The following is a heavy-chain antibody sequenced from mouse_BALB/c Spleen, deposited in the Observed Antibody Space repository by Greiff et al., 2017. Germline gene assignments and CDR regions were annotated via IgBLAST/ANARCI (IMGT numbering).Heavy chain of an antibody. CDR3: ARFISDY. J-gene: IGHJ2*01. Sequence: QVQLQQSGAELVRPGTSVKVSCKASGYAFTNYLIEWVKQRPGQGLEWIGVINPGSGGTNYNEKFKGKATLTADKSSSTAYMQLSSLTSDDSAVYFCARFISDYWGQGTTLTVSS. D-gene: IGHD1-1*01. V-gene: IGHV1-54*01. CDR1: GYAFTNYL. CDR2: INPGSGGT.